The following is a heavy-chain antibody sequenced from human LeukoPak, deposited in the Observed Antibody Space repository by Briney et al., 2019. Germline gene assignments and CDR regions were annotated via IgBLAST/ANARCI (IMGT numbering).Heavy chain of an antibody. D-gene: IGHD5-12*01. CDR1: GGSFSVYY. CDR2: INHSGST. Sequence: PSETLSLTCAVYGGSFSVYYWSWIRQPPGKGLEWIGEINHSGSTNYNPSLKSRVTISVDTSKNQFSLKLSSVTAADTAVYYCARWLRQIDYWGQGTLVTVSS. V-gene: IGHV4-34*01. CDR3: ARWLRQIDY. J-gene: IGHJ4*02.